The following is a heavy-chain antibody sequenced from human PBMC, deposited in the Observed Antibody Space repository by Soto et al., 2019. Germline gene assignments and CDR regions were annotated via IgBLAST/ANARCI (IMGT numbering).Heavy chain of an antibody. D-gene: IGHD3-10*01. Sequence: QVQLQESGPGLVKPSGTLSLTCAVSGGSISSSNWWSWVRQPPGKGLEWIGEIYHSGNTNYNPSRKSRLTMAVDRSRNRFSRKLSSVTAADRAVYYCARRWGEGRVDSWGQGTLVTVSS. V-gene: IGHV4-4*02. CDR1: GGSISSSNW. CDR2: IYHSGNT. CDR3: ARRWGEGRVDS. J-gene: IGHJ4*02.